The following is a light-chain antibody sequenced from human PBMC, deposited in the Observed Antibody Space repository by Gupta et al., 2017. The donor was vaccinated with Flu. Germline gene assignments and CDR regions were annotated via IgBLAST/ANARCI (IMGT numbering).Light chain of an antibody. CDR1: QSISRY. J-gene: IGKJ4*01. V-gene: IGKV1-39*01. CDR3: QQSYSSPIT. Sequence: PSSLSASVGDRVTITCRASQSISRYLNWYQQKPGKAPNLLICAASTLQSGVPSRFSGSGSGTDFTLTISSLQPEDFASYYCQQSYSSPITFGGGTMVDIK. CDR2: AAS.